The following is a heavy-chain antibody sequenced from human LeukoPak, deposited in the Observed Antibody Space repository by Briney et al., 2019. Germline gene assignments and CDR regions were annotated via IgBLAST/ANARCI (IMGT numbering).Heavy chain of an antibody. CDR1: GFTFSIHA. D-gene: IGHD3-9*01. CDR2: ISGSGGST. J-gene: IGHJ4*02. CDR3: AKSEGVYYDILAGYSYYFDY. V-gene: IGHV3-23*01. Sequence: GGSLRLFCAAAGFTFSIHAMSWVRQAPGKGLEWVSAISGSGGSTYYADSVKGRFTISRDNSKNTLYLQMNSLRAEDTGVYNCAKSEGVYYDILAGYSYYFDYWGRGTLVTVSS.